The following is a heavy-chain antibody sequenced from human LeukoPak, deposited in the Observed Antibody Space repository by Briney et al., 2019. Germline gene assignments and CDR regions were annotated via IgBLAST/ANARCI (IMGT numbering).Heavy chain of an antibody. CDR1: GITLSNYG. CDR2: ISGRGGGT. V-gene: IGHV3-23*01. Sequence: GGSLRLSCAVSGITLSNYGMSWVRQAPGKGLEWVAGISGRGGGTQYADSVKGRFTISRDNAKNRLYLHMNSLRAEDTAMYFCAKRGVVIRVFLVGFHKEAYYFDSWGQGVLVTVSS. CDR3: AKRGVVIRVFLVGFHKEAYYFDS. J-gene: IGHJ4*02. D-gene: IGHD3-10*01.